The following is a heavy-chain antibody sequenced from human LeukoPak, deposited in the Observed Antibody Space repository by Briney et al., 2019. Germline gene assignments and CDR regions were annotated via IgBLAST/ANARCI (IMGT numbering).Heavy chain of an antibody. J-gene: IGHJ4*02. V-gene: IGHV4-59*01. Sequence: SETLSLTCTVSGGSISSYYWSWIRQPPGKGLEWIGYTHYSGSTNYNPSLKSRVTISVDTSKNQFSLKLNSVTAADTAVYYCARGSGWYGGYYFDYWGQGTLVTVSS. CDR3: ARGSGWYGGYYFDY. CDR2: THYSGST. CDR1: GGSISSYY. D-gene: IGHD6-19*01.